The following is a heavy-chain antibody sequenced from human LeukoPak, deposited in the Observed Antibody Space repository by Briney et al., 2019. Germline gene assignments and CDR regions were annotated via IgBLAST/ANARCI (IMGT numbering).Heavy chain of an antibody. J-gene: IGHJ4*02. CDR1: GFTFDDYA. CDR2: ISWNSGSI. D-gene: IGHD6-25*01. Sequence: GGTLRLSCAASGFTFDDYAMHWARQAPGKGLEWVSGISWNSGSIGYADSVKGRFTISRDNSKNTLYLQMNSLRAEDTAVYYCAKDLMASSGGYWGQGTLVTVSS. CDR3: AKDLMASSGGY. V-gene: IGHV3-9*01.